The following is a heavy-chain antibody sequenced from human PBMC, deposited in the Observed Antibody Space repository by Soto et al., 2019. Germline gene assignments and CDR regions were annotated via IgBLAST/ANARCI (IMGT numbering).Heavy chain of an antibody. J-gene: IGHJ5*02. Sequence: PSETLSLTCTVSGGSVSSASYYWSWIRQPPGKGLEWIGYVYYSGNTYYNSSLKSRVTISVDTSKNQFSLKLRSVTAADTAVYYCARQVTTVITPWFDPWGQGTLVTVSS. CDR1: GGSVSSASYY. CDR3: ARQVTTVITPWFDP. V-gene: IGHV4-39*01. D-gene: IGHD4-17*01. CDR2: VYYSGNT.